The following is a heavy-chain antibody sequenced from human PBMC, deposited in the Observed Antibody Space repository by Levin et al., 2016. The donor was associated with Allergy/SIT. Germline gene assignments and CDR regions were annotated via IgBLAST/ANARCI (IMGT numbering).Heavy chain of an antibody. J-gene: IGHJ6*02. CDR1: GGTFSSYA. Sequence: SVKVSCKASGGTFSSYAISWVRQAPGQGLEWMGGIIPIFGTANYAQKFQGRVTITADESTSTAYMELSSLRSEDTAVYYCAGPQGVTMVRLPNYYGMDVWGQGTTVTVSS. V-gene: IGHV1-69*13. D-gene: IGHD3-10*01. CDR2: IIPIFGTA. CDR3: AGPQGVTMVRLPNYYGMDV.